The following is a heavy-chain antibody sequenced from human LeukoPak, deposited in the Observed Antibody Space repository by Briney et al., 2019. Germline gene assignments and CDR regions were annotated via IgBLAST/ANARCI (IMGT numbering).Heavy chain of an antibody. CDR3: ALIGSKLLWRIDY. J-gene: IGHJ4*02. D-gene: IGHD3-10*01. CDR1: GGSISSYY. V-gene: IGHV4-59*01. Sequence: SETLSLTCTVSGGSISSYYWNWIRQPPGKGLEWIGYISYSGSTNYNPSLKSRVTISVDTSKNQFSLKLSSVTAADTAVYYCALIGSKLLWRIDYWGQGSLVTVSS. CDR2: ISYSGST.